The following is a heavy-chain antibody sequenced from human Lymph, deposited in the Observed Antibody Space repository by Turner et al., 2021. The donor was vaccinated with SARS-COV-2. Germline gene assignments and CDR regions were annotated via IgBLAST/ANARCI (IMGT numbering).Heavy chain of an antibody. Sequence: VQLVQSGAELQKPGAPVKVSCKVAGYTLTELTMPRVRQAPGKGLEWMGGLDPRDGEIIYAQKFQGRVTVTEDTSTDTAYMEMSSLRSEDAAMYYCATVLCTGSSCYYYGMDVWGQGTTVTVSS. CDR3: ATVLCTGSSCYYYGMDV. CDR1: GYTLTELT. V-gene: IGHV1-24*01. J-gene: IGHJ6*02. D-gene: IGHD2-15*01. CDR2: LDPRDGEI.